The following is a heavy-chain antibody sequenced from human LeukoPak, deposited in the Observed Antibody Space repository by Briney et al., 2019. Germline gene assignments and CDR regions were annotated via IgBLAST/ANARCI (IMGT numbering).Heavy chain of an antibody. Sequence: SETLSLTCAVYGGSFSGYYWSWIRQPPGKGLEWIGSIYYSGSTYYNPSLKSRVTISVDTSKNQFSLKLSSVTAADTAVYYCARDHLNLYYYDSSGTRYNWFDPWGQGTLVTVSS. CDR2: IYYSGST. CDR1: GGSFSGYY. J-gene: IGHJ5*02. V-gene: IGHV4-34*01. CDR3: ARDHLNLYYYDSSGTRYNWFDP. D-gene: IGHD3-22*01.